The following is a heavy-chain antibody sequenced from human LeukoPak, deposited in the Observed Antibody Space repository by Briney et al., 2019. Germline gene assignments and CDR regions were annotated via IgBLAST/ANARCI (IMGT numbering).Heavy chain of an antibody. V-gene: IGHV3-11*04. CDR1: GFTFSDYY. CDR3: AKSVLNLKLCSDY. J-gene: IGHJ4*02. D-gene: IGHD3-10*02. CDR2: ISSSGSTI. Sequence: GGSLRLSCAASGFTFSDYYMSWIRQAPGKGLEWVSYISSSGSTIYYADSVKGRFTISRDNAKNSLYLQMNSLRAEDTAVYYCAKSVLNLKLCSDYWGQGTLVTVSS.